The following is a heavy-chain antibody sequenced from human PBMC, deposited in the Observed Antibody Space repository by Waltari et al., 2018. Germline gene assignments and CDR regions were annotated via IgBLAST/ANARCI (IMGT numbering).Heavy chain of an antibody. V-gene: IGHV1-2*06. CDR2: INPNSGGT. CDR3: ARDLEPYDAFDI. CDR1: GYTFTGYY. J-gene: IGHJ3*02. Sequence: QVQLVQSGAEVKKPGASVKVSCKASGYTFTGYYMHWVRQAPGQGLEGMGRINPNSGGTNHAQKFQGRVTMTRDTSISTAYMELSRLRSDDTAVYYCARDLEPYDAFDIWGQGTMVTVSS.